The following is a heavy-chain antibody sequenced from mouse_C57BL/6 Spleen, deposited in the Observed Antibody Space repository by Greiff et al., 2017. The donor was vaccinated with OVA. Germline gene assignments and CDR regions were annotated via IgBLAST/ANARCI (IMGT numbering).Heavy chain of an antibody. J-gene: IGHJ4*01. D-gene: IGHD1-1*01. Sequence: DVKLVESEGGLVQPGSSMKLSCTASGFTFSDYYMAWVRQVPEKGLEWVANINYDGSSTYYLDSLKSRFIISRDNAKNILYLQMSSLKSEDTATYYCARGSTYAMDYWGQGTSVTVSS. CDR1: GFTFSDYY. CDR2: INYDGSST. CDR3: ARGSTYAMDY. V-gene: IGHV5-16*01.